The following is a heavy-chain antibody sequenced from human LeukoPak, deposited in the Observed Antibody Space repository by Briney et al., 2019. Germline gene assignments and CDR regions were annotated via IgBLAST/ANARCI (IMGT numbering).Heavy chain of an antibody. Sequence: ASVKVSCKASGYTFTGYYMHWVRQAPGRGLEWMGWINPNSGGTNYAQKFQGRVTMTRDTSISTAYMELSRLRSDDTAVYYCASRTSLWFGELSLHYYYYYGMDVWGQGTTVTVSS. D-gene: IGHD3-10*01. CDR2: INPNSGGT. J-gene: IGHJ6*02. CDR3: ASRTSLWFGELSLHYYYYYGMDV. V-gene: IGHV1-2*02. CDR1: GYTFTGYY.